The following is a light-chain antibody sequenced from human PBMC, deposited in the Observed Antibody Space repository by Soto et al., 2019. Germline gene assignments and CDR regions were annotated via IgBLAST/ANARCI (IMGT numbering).Light chain of an antibody. J-gene: IGLJ2*01. Sequence: QSVLTQPPSASGTPGQRVTISCSGSSSNIGINFVYWYQQLPGTAPKLLIYGNSNRPSGVPDRFSGSKSGTSASLAITGLQAEDEADYYCQSYDSSLSGYVVFGGGTKLTVL. CDR3: QSYDSSLSGYVV. V-gene: IGLV1-40*01. CDR1: SSNIGINF. CDR2: GNS.